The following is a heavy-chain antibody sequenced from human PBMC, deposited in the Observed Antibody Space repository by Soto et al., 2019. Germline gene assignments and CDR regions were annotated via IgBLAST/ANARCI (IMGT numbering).Heavy chain of an antibody. D-gene: IGHD3-3*01. CDR2: IYWDDDK. V-gene: IGHV2-5*02. Sequence: QITLNESGPTQVKPRQTLTLTCTFSGFSLTTSGVGVGWIRQSPGKAPEWLALIYWDDDKRYSPSLKSRLTITKDTSKNHVVLTMADLDPADTATYYCAHRVLRTVFGLVTTTAIYFYFWGQGTPVAVSS. CDR1: GFSLTTSGVG. J-gene: IGHJ4*02. CDR3: AHRVLRTVFGLVTTTAIYFYF.